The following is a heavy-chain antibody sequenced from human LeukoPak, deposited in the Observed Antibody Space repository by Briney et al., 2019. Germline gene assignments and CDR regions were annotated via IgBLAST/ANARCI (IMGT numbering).Heavy chain of an antibody. J-gene: IGHJ4*02. Sequence: GGSLRLSCAASGFTVSSNYMSWVRQATGKGLECVSVIYSGGSTYYADSVKGRFTISRDNSKNTLYLQMNSLRAEDTAVYYCARGVDTAMPRNPFDYWGQGTLVTVSS. V-gene: IGHV3-66*01. CDR1: GFTVSSNY. CDR3: ARGVDTAMPRNPFDY. D-gene: IGHD5-18*01. CDR2: IYSGGST.